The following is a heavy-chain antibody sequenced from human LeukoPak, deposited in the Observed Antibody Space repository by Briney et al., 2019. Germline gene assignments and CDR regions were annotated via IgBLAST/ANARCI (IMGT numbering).Heavy chain of an antibody. CDR1: GFTFSSYA. CDR2: ISGSGGST. Sequence: QTGGSLRLSCAASGFTFSSYAMSWVRQAPGKGLEWVSAISGSGGSTYYADSVKGRFTISRDNAKNSLYLQMNSLRAEDTAVYYCARVSSLFDYWGQGTLVTVSS. CDR3: ARVSSLFDY. J-gene: IGHJ4*02. V-gene: IGHV3-23*01. D-gene: IGHD6-13*01.